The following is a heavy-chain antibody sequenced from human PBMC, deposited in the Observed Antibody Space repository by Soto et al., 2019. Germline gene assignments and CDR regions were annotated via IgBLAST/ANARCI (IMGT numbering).Heavy chain of an antibody. CDR3: ARDLGGVGLDLDY. Sequence: QVQLVESGGGVVQPGNSLRLYCVTYGFTFRNYGMHWVRQFPGKGLEWVAVIWHDGSKQYYLDSVKGRFTISRDDSKSTLYLQTNNLKAEDTAIYYCARDLGGVGLDLDYCGEGTTGTVSS. CDR1: GFTFRNYG. D-gene: IGHD3-16*01. CDR2: IWHDGSKQ. V-gene: IGHV3-33*01. J-gene: IGHJ4*02.